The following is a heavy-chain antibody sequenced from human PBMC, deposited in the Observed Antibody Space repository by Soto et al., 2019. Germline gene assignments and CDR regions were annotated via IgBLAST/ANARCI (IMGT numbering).Heavy chain of an antibody. J-gene: IGHJ3*02. D-gene: IGHD3-10*01. Sequence: PSETLSLTCIVSGGSITNYYWSWIRQPPGKGLEWIGYIYSGGSTNYNPSLKSRVTISVDTSKNQFFLNLTSVTAADTAVYHCARDSAYGDAFDIWGQGTMVTVSS. CDR3: ARDSAYGDAFDI. CDR2: IYSGGST. CDR1: GGSITNYY. V-gene: IGHV4-59*01.